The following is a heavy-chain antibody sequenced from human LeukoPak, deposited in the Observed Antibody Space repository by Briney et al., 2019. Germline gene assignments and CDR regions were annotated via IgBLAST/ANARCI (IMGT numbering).Heavy chain of an antibody. CDR3: AIAQNNHGYVYFGMDV. V-gene: IGHV1-69*06. CDR1: GGTFSSYA. J-gene: IGHJ6*04. Sequence: SVKVSCKASGGTFSSYAISWVRQAPGQGLEWMGGIIPIFGTANYAQKFQGRVTITADKSTSTAYMELNSLTSEDTAVYYCAIAQNNHGYVYFGMDVWGKGTTVTVSS. CDR2: IIPIFGTA. D-gene: IGHD5-12*01.